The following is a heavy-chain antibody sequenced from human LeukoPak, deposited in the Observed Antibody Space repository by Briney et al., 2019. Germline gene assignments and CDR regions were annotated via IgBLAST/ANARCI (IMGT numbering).Heavy chain of an antibody. D-gene: IGHD6-13*01. J-gene: IGHJ4*02. CDR3: AKGSSWYGGDY. V-gene: IGHV3-30*18. Sequence: GGSLRLSCAASTFTFSSYAMSWVRQAPGKGLEWVAVISYDGSNKYYADSVKGRFTISRDNSKNTLYLQMNSLRAEDTAVYYCAKGSSWYGGDYWGQGTLVTVSS. CDR2: ISYDGSNK. CDR1: TFTFSSYA.